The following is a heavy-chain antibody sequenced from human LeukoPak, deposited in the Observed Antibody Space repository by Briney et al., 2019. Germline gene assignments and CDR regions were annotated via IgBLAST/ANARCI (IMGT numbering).Heavy chain of an antibody. J-gene: IGHJ4*02. CDR2: ISSSGSTI. V-gene: IGHV3-48*03. D-gene: IGHD3-22*01. Sequence: GGSLRLSCAASGFTFSSYEMNWVRQAPGKGLEWVSYISSSGSTIYYADSVKGRFTISRDNAKNSLYLQMNSLRAEDTAVYYCARDYYDSSGYTLYFDYWGQGTLVTVSS. CDR1: GFTFSSYE. CDR3: ARDYYDSSGYTLYFDY.